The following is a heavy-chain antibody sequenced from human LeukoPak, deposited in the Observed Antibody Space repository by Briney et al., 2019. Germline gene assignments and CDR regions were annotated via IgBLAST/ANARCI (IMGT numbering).Heavy chain of an antibody. J-gene: IGHJ6*03. V-gene: IGHV3-30*04. D-gene: IGHD4-17*01. CDR1: GFTFSSYA. Sequence: GGSLRLSCAASGFTFSSYAMHWVRQAPGKGLEWVAVISYDGSNKYYADSVKGRFTISRDNSKNTLYLQMNSLRAEDTAVYYCAKEMTYGDYYYYYYMDVWGKGTTVTISS. CDR3: AKEMTYGDYYYYYYMDV. CDR2: ISYDGSNK.